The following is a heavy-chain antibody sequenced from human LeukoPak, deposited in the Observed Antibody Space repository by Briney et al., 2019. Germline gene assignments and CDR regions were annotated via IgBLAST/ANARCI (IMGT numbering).Heavy chain of an antibody. CDR3: ASFGSGSNLDAFDI. CDR1: GFTFSSYA. D-gene: IGHD3-10*01. V-gene: IGHV3-23*01. CDR2: FSGSGGST. J-gene: IGHJ3*02. Sequence: GGSLRLSCAASGFTFSSYAMSWVRQAPGKGLEWVSAFSGSGGSTYYADSVKGRFTISRDNAKNSLYLQMNSLRDEDTAVYYCASFGSGSNLDAFDIWGQGTMVTVST.